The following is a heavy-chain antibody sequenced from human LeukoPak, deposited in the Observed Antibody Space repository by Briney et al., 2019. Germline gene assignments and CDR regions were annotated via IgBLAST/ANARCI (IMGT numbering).Heavy chain of an antibody. D-gene: IGHD1-26*01. CDR2: IYYSGST. J-gene: IGHJ4*02. CDR3: ARADMKWGPFDY. V-gene: IGHV4-59*08. Sequence: SETLSLTCTVSGGSISSYYWSWIRQPPGKGLEWIGYIYYSGSTNYNPSLKSRVTISVDTSKNQFSLKLSSVTAADTAVYYCARADMKWGPFDYWGQGTLVTVSS. CDR1: GGSISSYY.